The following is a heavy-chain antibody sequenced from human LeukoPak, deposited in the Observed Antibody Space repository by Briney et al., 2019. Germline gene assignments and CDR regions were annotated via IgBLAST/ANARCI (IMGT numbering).Heavy chain of an antibody. Sequence: GGSLRLSCAASGFSFNIYVMNWVRQAPGKGLQWVSGIGGSDGSTHYADSVKGRFTISRDNSKNTLYLQMNSLRAEDTAVYFCAKSQDGGRLFHFDYWGQGTLVTVSS. CDR2: IGGSDGST. D-gene: IGHD1-26*01. J-gene: IGHJ4*02. CDR3: AKSQDGGRLFHFDY. CDR1: GFSFNIYV. V-gene: IGHV3-23*01.